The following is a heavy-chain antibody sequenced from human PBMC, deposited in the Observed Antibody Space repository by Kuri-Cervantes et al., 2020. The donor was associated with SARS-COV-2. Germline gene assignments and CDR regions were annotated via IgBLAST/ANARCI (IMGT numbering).Heavy chain of an antibody. Sequence: SGPTLAQPPHLLTLTCTFSGFSHTTKDMRGNWIRQPPGKALEWLARIDWNDDKHYSTSLRTRLTVSKDTSKNLVVLTMTNLDPEDTGTYYCARAIGHSATADWFDPWGQGTQVNGAS. D-gene: IGHD1-26*01. CDR2: IDWNDDK. J-gene: IGHJ5*02. V-gene: IGHV2-70*04. CDR1: GFSHTTKDMR. CDR3: ARAIGHSATADWFDP.